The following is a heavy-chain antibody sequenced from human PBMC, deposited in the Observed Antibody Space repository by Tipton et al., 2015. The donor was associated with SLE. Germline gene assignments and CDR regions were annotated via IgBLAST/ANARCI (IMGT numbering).Heavy chain of an antibody. V-gene: IGHV3-48*03. Sequence: SLRLSCAASGFTFTNYPMHWVRQAPGKGLEWVSYISSSGSTIYYADSVRGRFTISRDNAKNSLYLQMNSLRAEDTAVYYCARDGSSTSYYGMDVWGQGTTVTVSS. D-gene: IGHD2-2*01. CDR1: GFTFTNYP. J-gene: IGHJ6*02. CDR2: ISSSGSTI. CDR3: ARDGSSTSYYGMDV.